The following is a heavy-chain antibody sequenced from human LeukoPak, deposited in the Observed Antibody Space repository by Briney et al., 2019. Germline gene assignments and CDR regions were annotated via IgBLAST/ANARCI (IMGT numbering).Heavy chain of an antibody. CDR1: GASIRSSTHY. CDR3: SRRGTTSSIGWFDP. Sequence: PSETLSLTCSVSGASIRSSTHYWAWLRQAPGTGLEWDGSLFYSGDTYYNPSLRSRLTIAVDTSKNQFSLNLASDTAADTGTYFCSRRGTTSSIGWFDPWGEGSPVIVSS. CDR2: LFYSGDT. D-gene: IGHD3-16*01. J-gene: IGHJ5*02. V-gene: IGHV4-39*01.